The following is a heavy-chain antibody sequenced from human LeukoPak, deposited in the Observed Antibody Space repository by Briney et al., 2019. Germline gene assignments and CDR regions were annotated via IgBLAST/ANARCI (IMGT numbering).Heavy chain of an antibody. CDR1: GFTFSSHW. Sequence: GGSLRLSCAAPGFTFSSHWMIWVRQAPGKGLEWVANVKQDGSEKYYVDSVKGRFTISRVNAENSLYLQMNSLRVEDTAVYYCATGRAAHLFDYWGQGTLVTVSS. CDR2: VKQDGSEK. D-gene: IGHD6-13*01. V-gene: IGHV3-7*01. J-gene: IGHJ4*02. CDR3: ATGRAAHLFDY.